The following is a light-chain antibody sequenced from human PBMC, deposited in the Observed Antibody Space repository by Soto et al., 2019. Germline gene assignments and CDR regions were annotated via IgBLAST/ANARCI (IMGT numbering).Light chain of an antibody. CDR2: GAS. J-gene: IGKJ1*01. CDR3: QQYGSSGRT. Sequence: EIVLTPSPGTLSLSPVERATLSCRASQSVSSNYLAWYQQKPGQAPRLLIYGASSRATGIPDRFSGSGSGTDFTLTISRLEPEDFAVYYCQQYGSSGRTFGQGTKVDIK. CDR1: QSVSSNY. V-gene: IGKV3-20*01.